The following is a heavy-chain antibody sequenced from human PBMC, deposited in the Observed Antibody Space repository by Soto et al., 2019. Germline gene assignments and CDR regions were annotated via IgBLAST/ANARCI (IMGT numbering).Heavy chain of an antibody. V-gene: IGHV1-18*01. CDR1: GYTFTSYG. CDR2: ISAYNGNT. Sequence: ASVKVSCKASGYTFTSYGISWVRQAPGQGLEWMGWISAYNGNTNYAQKLQGRVTMTTDTSTSTAYMELRSLRSDDTAVYYCARGINMVRGKPYGMDVWGQGTTVTVSS. D-gene: IGHD3-10*01. J-gene: IGHJ6*02. CDR3: ARGINMVRGKPYGMDV.